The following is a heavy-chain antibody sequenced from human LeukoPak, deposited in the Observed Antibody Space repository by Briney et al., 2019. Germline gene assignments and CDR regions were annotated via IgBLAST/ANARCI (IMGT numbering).Heavy chain of an antibody. J-gene: IGHJ6*03. CDR2: INHSGST. D-gene: IGHD3-3*02. CDR1: GGSFSGYY. V-gene: IGHV4-34*01. CDR3: ARRFSRRKPDHYYYYMDV. Sequence: KPSETLSLTCAVYGGSFSGYYWSWIRQPPGKGLEWIGEINHSGSTNYNPSLKSRVTISVDTSKNQFSLKLSSVTAADTAVYYCARRFSRRKPDHYYYYMDVWGKGTTVTVSS.